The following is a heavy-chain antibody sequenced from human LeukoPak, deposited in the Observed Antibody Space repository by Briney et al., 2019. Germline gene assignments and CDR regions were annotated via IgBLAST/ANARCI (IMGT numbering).Heavy chain of an antibody. V-gene: IGHV4-59*01. J-gene: IGHJ6*02. Sequence: PSETLSLTCTVSGGSISSYYWSWIRQPPGKGLEWIGYIYYSGSTNYNPSLKSRVTISVDTSKNQFSLKLSSVTAADTAVYYCARGTMYSSGWYPQAYYYGMDVWGQGTTVTVSS. D-gene: IGHD6-19*01. CDR2: IYYSGST. CDR3: ARGTMYSSGWYPQAYYYGMDV. CDR1: GGSISSYY.